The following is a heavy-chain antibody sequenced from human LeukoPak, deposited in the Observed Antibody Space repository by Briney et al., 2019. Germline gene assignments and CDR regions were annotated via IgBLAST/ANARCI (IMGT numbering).Heavy chain of an antibody. D-gene: IGHD6-19*01. V-gene: IGHV3-23*01. J-gene: IGHJ4*02. CDR3: AKDAVPDSGWDLDY. CDR1: GFTFTTYF. CDR2: IYPSGDST. Sequence: GGSLRLSCAASGFTFTTYFMTWVRQGPGKGLEWSSSIYPSGDSTFYADSVKGRFTISRDNSKNTLYLQMSSLRTEDTAIYYCAKDAVPDSGWDLDYWGQGTLVTVSS.